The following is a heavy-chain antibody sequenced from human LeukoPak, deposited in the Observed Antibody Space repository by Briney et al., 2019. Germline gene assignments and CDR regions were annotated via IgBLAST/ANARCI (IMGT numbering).Heavy chain of an antibody. CDR1: GYTFTGYY. J-gene: IGHJ4*02. CDR3: ARGSYDFWSGYYNVPY. Sequence: ASVKVSCKASGYTFTGYYMHWVRQAPGQGLEWMGLINPNSGGTNYAQKFQGWVTMTRDTSISTAYMELSRLRSDDTAVYYCARGSYDFWSGYYNVPYWGQGTLVTVSS. V-gene: IGHV1-2*04. D-gene: IGHD3-3*01. CDR2: INPNSGGT.